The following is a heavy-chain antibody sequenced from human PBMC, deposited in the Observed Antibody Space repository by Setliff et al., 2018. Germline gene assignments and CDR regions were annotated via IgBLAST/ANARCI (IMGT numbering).Heavy chain of an antibody. J-gene: IGHJ6*03. CDR2: VYHSGTA. CDR1: GGPFSGAS. Sequence: KPSETLSLTCTVSGGPFSGASIWSWIRQPPGKGLEFIGYVYHSGTAKYDPSLESRAIMSVDASKNEISLKLKSVTAADTAVYYCARLKYYDSGTYWGSWDYYSNMDVWGKGTTVTVSS. V-gene: IGHV4-59*01. D-gene: IGHD3-22*01. CDR3: ARLKYYDSGTYWGSWDYYSNMDV.